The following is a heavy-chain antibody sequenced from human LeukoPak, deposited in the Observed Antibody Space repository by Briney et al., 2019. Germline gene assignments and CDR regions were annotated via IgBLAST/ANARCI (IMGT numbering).Heavy chain of an antibody. Sequence: GGSLRLSCAASGFTFDDYGMHWVRQAPGKGLEWVSGITWNSGNLGYADSVKGRFTISRDNAKNSLYLQMNSLRAEDTAVYYCARGVVRYFDYWGQGALVTVSS. J-gene: IGHJ4*02. CDR1: GFTFDDYG. V-gene: IGHV3-9*01. D-gene: IGHD3-9*01. CDR2: ITWNSGNL. CDR3: ARGVVRYFDY.